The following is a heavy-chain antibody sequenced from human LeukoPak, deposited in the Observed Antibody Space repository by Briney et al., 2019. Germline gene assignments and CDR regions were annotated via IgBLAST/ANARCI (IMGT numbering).Heavy chain of an antibody. CDR3: ARGSRYNWNYGVY. J-gene: IGHJ4*02. Sequence: VASVKVFCKASGGTFSSYAISWVRQAPGQGLEWVGGIIPIFGTANYAQKFQGRVTITADESTSTAYMELSSLRSEDTAVYYCARGSRYNWNYGVYWGQGTLVTVSS. D-gene: IGHD1-7*01. CDR2: IIPIFGTA. CDR1: GGTFSSYA. V-gene: IGHV1-69*13.